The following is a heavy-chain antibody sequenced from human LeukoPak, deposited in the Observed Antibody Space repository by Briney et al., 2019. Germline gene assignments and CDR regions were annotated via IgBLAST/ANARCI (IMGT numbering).Heavy chain of an antibody. CDR2: IIPILDVT. CDR1: GGTFTNYA. D-gene: IGHD3-9*01. CDR3: ARGGGVDILTGFQY. J-gene: IGHJ4*02. Sequence: SVKVSCKASGGTFTNYAINWVRQAPGQGLEWMGRIIPILDVTNYAQEFQGRVTITADQSTSTAYMELSSLRSEDTAEYYCARGGGVDILTGFQYWGQGTLVTVSS. V-gene: IGHV1-69*04.